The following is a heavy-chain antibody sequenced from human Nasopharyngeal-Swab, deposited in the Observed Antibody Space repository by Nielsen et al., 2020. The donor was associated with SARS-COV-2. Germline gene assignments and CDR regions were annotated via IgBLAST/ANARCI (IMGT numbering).Heavy chain of an antibody. J-gene: IGHJ4*02. CDR2: IYYSGST. CDR1: GGSISSGGYY. D-gene: IGHD1-1*01. Sequence: SETLSLTCTVSGGSISSGGYYWSWIRQHPGKGLEWIGYIYYSGSTYYNPSLKSRVTISVDTSKNQFSLKLSSVTAADTAVYYCARVAVARHHDYWGQGTLVTVSS. CDR3: ARVAVARHHDY. V-gene: IGHV4-31*03.